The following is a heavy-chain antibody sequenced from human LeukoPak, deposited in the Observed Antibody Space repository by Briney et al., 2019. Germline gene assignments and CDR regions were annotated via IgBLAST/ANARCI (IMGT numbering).Heavy chain of an antibody. CDR1: GGSISSYY. V-gene: IGHV4-59*01. CDR3: ARVAPYCGGDCDRLYYYYYMDV. CDR2: IYYSGST. D-gene: IGHD2-21*02. Sequence: SETLSLTCTVSGGSISSYYWSWIRQPPGKGLEWIGYIYYSGSTNYNPSLKSRVTISVDTSKNQFSLKLSSVTAADTAVYYCARVAPYCGGDCDRLYYYYYMDVWGKGTTVTVSS. J-gene: IGHJ6*03.